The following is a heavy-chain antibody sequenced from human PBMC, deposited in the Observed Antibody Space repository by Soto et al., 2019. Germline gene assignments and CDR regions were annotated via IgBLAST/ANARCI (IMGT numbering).Heavy chain of an antibody. CDR1: GGSISSYY. CDR2: ISDSGNT. Sequence: SETLSLTCTASGGSISSYYWTWIRQPPGKGLEWLGYISDSGNTNYNPSLKGRVAMSIDTSKRQLSLNLWSLTAADTAVYYCVRGNSGWSPYRSRLFHFYYMDVWGKGTTVTVSS. J-gene: IGHJ6*03. CDR3: VRGNSGWSPYRSRLFHFYYMDV. D-gene: IGHD6-19*01. V-gene: IGHV4-59*08.